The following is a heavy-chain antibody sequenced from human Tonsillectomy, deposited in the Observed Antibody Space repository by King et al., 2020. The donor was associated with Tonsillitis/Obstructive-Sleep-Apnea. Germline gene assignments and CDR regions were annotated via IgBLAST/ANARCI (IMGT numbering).Heavy chain of an antibody. Sequence: VQLVESGGGVVQPGRSLRLSCADSGFTFSSYAMHWVRQAPGKGLEWVAVISYDGSNKYYADSVKGRFTISRDNSKNTLYLQMNRLRAEDTAVYYCARTYCGGDCPDAFDIWGQGTMVTVSS. V-gene: IGHV3-30*04. CDR1: GFTFSSYA. CDR2: ISYDGSNK. D-gene: IGHD2-21*01. J-gene: IGHJ3*02. CDR3: ARTYCGGDCPDAFDI.